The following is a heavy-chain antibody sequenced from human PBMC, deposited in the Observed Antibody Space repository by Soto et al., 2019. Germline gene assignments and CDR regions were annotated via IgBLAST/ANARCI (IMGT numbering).Heavy chain of an antibody. D-gene: IGHD3-10*02. Sequence: GGSLRLSCAGSGFTFSNHWMNWVRQAPGKGLEWLSYSSNSGTYTRYADSVKGRFSISRDNAKNSLYLQINSLRGEDTAIYYCARSGDNYNVLDFWGKGXPVTVYS. V-gene: IGHV3-21*05. CDR2: SSNSGTYT. CDR3: ARSGDNYNVLDF. J-gene: IGHJ4*02. CDR1: GFTFSNHW.